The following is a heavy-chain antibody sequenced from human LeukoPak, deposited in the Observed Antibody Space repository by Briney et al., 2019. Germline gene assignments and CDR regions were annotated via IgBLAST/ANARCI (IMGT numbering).Heavy chain of an antibody. D-gene: IGHD3-22*01. J-gene: IGHJ4*02. CDR1: GGSISGSY. Sequence: PSKTLSLTCTVSGGSISGSYWSWIRQPPGKGLEWIAYMYNSGSTNYNPSLKSRVTISVDTSKNQFSLKLSSVTAADTAVYYCARDAPLDYYDSSGYWGPLYYFDYWGQGTLVTVSS. CDR3: ARDAPLDYYDSSGYWGPLYYFDY. V-gene: IGHV4-4*08. CDR2: MYNSGST.